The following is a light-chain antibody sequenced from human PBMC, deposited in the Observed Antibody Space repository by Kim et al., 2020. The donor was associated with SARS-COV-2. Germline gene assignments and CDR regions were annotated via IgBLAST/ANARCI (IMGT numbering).Light chain of an antibody. J-gene: IGKJ3*01. CDR1: HTLLPAF. CDR2: TAS. CDR3: QQYGASPHT. Sequence: SPRQSVPLSCSTSHTLLPAFFAWSQPRPGQSPSLLISTASKSAIDIPARFSGSGSGKDFTLPITSLEPEDFAVYYCQQYGASPHTFGPGTKVDIK. V-gene: IGKV3-20*01.